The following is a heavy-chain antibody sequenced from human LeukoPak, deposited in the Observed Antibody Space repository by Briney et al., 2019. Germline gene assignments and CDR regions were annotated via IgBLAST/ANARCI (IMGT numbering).Heavy chain of an antibody. Sequence: KASETLSLTCTVSGGSISNYYWSWIRQPPGKGLEWIGYIYYSGNTNYNPSLKSRVTISVDTSKNQFSLKLSSVTAADTAVYYCARHEPQPQYYYYYMDVWGKGTTVTVSS. J-gene: IGHJ6*03. CDR1: GGSISNYY. CDR2: IYYSGNT. CDR3: ARHEPQPQYYYYYMDV. V-gene: IGHV4-59*08.